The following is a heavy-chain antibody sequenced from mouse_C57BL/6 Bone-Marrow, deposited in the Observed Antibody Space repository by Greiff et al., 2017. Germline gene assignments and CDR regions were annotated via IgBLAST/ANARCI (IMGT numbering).Heavy chain of an antibody. CDR1: GYTFTSYW. V-gene: IGHV1-61*01. J-gene: IGHJ2*01. Sequence: VQLQPPGAVLVRPGSSVKLSCKASGYTFTSYWMDWVTQRPGQGLEWIGIIYPSDSETRYNQKFKDKATLTVDKSSSTAYMQLSSLTSEDSAVYYCARGDPYDFDYWGQGTTLTVSS. CDR2: IYPSDSET. D-gene: IGHD1-1*01. CDR3: ARGDPYDFDY.